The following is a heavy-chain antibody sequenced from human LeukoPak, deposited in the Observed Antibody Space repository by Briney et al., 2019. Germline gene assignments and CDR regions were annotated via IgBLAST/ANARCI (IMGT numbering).Heavy chain of an antibody. Sequence: SETLSLTCTVSGGSISSGDYYWSWIRQPPGKGLEWIGYIYYSGSTYYNPSLKSRLTISVDTSKNQFSLKLSSVTAADTAVYYCARFESSSWYVFDYWGQGTLVTVSS. D-gene: IGHD6-13*01. V-gene: IGHV4-30-4*02. CDR2: IYYSGST. J-gene: IGHJ4*02. CDR3: ARFESSSWYVFDY. CDR1: GGSISSGDYY.